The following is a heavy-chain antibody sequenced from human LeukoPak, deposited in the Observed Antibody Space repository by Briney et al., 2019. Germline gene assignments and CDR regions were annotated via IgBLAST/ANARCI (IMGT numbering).Heavy chain of an antibody. CDR1: GYTFTSYG. V-gene: IGHV1-18*01. J-gene: IGHJ4*02. CDR2: ISAYNGNT. CDR3: ASVRYFDCTNDY. Sequence: ASVKVSCKASGYTFTSYGISWVRQAPGQGLEWMGWISAYNGNTNYAQKLQGRVTMTTDTSTSTAYMERRSLRSDATAVYYCASVRYFDCTNDYWGQGTLVTVPS. D-gene: IGHD3-9*01.